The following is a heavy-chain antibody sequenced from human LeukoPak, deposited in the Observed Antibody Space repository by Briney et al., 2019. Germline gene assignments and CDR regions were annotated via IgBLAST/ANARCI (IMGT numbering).Heavy chain of an antibody. CDR1: GGTLSSYA. CDR2: IIPILGIA. J-gene: IGHJ6*02. CDR3: ARPLAAAGSKGYYYYGMDV. D-gene: IGHD6-13*01. V-gene: IGHV1-69*04. Sequence: GSSVKVSCKASGGTLSSYAISWVRQAPGQGLEWMGRIIPILGIANYAQKFQGRVTITADKSTSTAYMELSSLRSEDTAVYYCARPLAAAGSKGYYYYGMDVWGQGTTVTVSS.